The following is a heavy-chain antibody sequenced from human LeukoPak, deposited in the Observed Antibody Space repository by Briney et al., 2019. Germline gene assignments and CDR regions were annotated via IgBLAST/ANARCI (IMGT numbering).Heavy chain of an antibody. CDR3: ARDQGRAYYFDY. Sequence: GASVKVSCKAPGYTFTGYYMHWVRQAPGQGLEWMGWINPNSGGTNYAQKFQGRVTMTRDTSISTAYMELSRLRSDDTAVYYCARDQGRAYYFDYWGQGTLVTVSS. CDR1: GYTFTGYY. J-gene: IGHJ4*02. V-gene: IGHV1-2*02. D-gene: IGHD2-15*01. CDR2: INPNSGGT.